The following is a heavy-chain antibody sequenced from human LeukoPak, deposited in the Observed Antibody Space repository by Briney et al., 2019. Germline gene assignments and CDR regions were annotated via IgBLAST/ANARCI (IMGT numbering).Heavy chain of an antibody. CDR3: ARGVGATDDYYYYYMDV. CDR1: GGTFSSYA. V-gene: IGHV1-69*06. Sequence: SVKVSCKASGGTFSSYAISWVRQAPGQGLEWMGGIIPIFGTANYAQKFQGRVTITADKSTSTAYMELSSLRSEDTAVYYCARGVGATDDYYYYYMDVWGKGTTVTVSS. D-gene: IGHD1-26*01. J-gene: IGHJ6*03. CDR2: IIPIFGTA.